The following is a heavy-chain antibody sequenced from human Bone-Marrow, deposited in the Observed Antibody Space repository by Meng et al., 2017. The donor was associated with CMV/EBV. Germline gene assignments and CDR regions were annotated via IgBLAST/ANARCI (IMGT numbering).Heavy chain of an antibody. D-gene: IGHD3-22*01. CDR1: GFTFSSYD. J-gene: IGHJ5*02. V-gene: IGHV3-13*01. Sequence: GESLKISCAASGFTFSSYDMHWVRQATGKGLEWVSAIGTAGDTYYPGSVKGRFTISRENAKNSLYLQMNSLRAEDTAVYYCARDMIARNWFDPWGQGTLVTVSS. CDR2: IGTAGDT. CDR3: ARDMIARNWFDP.